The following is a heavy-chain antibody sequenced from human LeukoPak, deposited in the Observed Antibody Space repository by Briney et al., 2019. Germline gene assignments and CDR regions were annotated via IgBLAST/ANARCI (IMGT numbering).Heavy chain of an antibody. D-gene: IGHD2-2*01. J-gene: IGHJ4*02. V-gene: IGHV3-23*01. CDR1: GFTFSSYA. Sequence: GGSLRLSCAASGFTFSSYAMSWVRQAPGKGLEWVSAISGSGGSTYYADSVKGRFTISRDNSKNTLYLHMNSLRAEDTAVYYCAKWAVGYCSSTSCYYDYWGQGTLVTVSS. CDR2: ISGSGGST. CDR3: AKWAVGYCSSTSCYYDY.